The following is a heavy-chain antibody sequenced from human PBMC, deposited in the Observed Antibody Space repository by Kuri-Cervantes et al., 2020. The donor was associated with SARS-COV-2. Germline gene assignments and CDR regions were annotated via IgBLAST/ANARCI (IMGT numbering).Heavy chain of an antibody. J-gene: IGHJ3*02. V-gene: IGHV3-7*01. Sequence: GESLKISCAASGFTFSSYWMSWVRQAPGKGLEWVANIQHDGSEKYYVDSVKGRFTISSNNAKNALYLQRNSLGAEDTAVYYCARAPYAFDIWGQGTMVTVSS. CDR2: IQHDGSEK. CDR1: GFTFSSYW. CDR3: ARAPYAFDI.